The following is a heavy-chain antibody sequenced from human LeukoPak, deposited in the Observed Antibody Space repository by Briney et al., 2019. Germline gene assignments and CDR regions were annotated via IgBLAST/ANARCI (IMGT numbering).Heavy chain of an antibody. V-gene: IGHV3-30*04. CDR3: AREALPDSSFDY. CDR1: GFTFSSYA. D-gene: IGHD1-14*01. Sequence: GGSLRLSCAASGFTFSSYAMHWVRQAPGKGLEWVAVISYDGSNKYYADSVKGRFTISRDNSKNTLYLQMNSLRAEDTAAYYCAREALPDSSFDYWGQGTLVTVSS. J-gene: IGHJ4*02. CDR2: ISYDGSNK.